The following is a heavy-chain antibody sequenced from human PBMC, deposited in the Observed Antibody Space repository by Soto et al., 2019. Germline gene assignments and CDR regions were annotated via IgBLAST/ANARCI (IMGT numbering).Heavy chain of an antibody. CDR1: GGSISSYY. J-gene: IGHJ6*03. Sequence: SETLSLTCTVSGGSISSYYWSWIRQPPGKGLEWIGYIYYSGSTNYNPSLKSRVTISVDTSKNQFSLKLSSVTAADTAVYYCARDHNLEYCSSTSCPSPYYYMDVWGKGTTVTAP. V-gene: IGHV4-59*01. CDR3: ARDHNLEYCSSTSCPSPYYYMDV. D-gene: IGHD2-2*01. CDR2: IYYSGST.